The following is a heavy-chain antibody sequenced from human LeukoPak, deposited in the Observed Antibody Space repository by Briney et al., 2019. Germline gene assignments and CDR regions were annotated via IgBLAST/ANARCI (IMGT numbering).Heavy chain of an antibody. D-gene: IGHD6-19*01. CDR3: AKGIWAIAVAGTIDY. V-gene: IGHV1-18*01. Sequence: ASVKVSCKASGYTFTSYGISWVRQAPGQGLEWMGWISAYNGNTNYAQKLQGRVTMTTDTSTSTAYMELRSLRSDDTAVYYCAKGIWAIAVAGTIDYWGQGTLVTVSS. J-gene: IGHJ4*02. CDR2: ISAYNGNT. CDR1: GYTFTSYG.